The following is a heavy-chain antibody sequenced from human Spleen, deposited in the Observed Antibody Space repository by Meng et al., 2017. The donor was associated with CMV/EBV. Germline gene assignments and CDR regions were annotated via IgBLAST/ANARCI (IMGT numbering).Heavy chain of an antibody. CDR3: AKKRITIFGVVIILDPFDY. Sequence: GESLKISCAASGFTFSSYAMSWVRQAPGKGLEWVSAISGSGGSTYYADSVKGRFTISRDNSKNTLYLQMNSLRAEDTAVNYCAKKRITIFGVVIILDPFDYWGQGTLVTVSS. V-gene: IGHV3-23*01. CDR1: GFTFSSYA. D-gene: IGHD3-3*01. J-gene: IGHJ4*02. CDR2: ISGSGGST.